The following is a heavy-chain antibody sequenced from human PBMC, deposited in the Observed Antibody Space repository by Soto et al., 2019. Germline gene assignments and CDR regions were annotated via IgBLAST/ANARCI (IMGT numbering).Heavy chain of an antibody. CDR1: GFTFSSYA. V-gene: IGHV3-30-3*01. Sequence: GGSLRLSCAASGFTFSSYAMHWVRQAPGKGLEWVAVISYDGSNKYYADSVKGRFTISRDNSKNTLYLQMNSLRAEDTAVYYCARSLTYSSSWGLHGMDVWGQGTTVTVSS. D-gene: IGHD6-13*01. CDR2: ISYDGSNK. J-gene: IGHJ6*02. CDR3: ARSLTYSSSWGLHGMDV.